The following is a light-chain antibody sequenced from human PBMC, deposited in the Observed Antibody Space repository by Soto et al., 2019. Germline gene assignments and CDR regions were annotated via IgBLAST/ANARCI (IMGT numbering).Light chain of an antibody. CDR1: QSVSSY. Sequence: EIVLTQSPGTLSLSPGERATLSCRASQSVSSYLAWYQQKPGQAPRLLIYDVSNRATGTPARFSGGGSGTDFTLTISNLEPEDFAVYYCQQRSDWPWKFGQGTKVDIK. CDR3: QQRSDWPWK. V-gene: IGKV3-11*01. CDR2: DVS. J-gene: IGKJ1*01.